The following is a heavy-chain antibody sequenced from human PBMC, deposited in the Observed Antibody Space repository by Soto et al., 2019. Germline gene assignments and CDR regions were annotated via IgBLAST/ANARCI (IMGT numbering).Heavy chain of an antibody. J-gene: IGHJ4*02. Sequence: QVQLVQSGAEVKKPGASVKVSCKASGYTFTSYGISWVRQAPGQGREGMGWISAYNGKTNYAQKLQGRVSMTTDTSTRTAYMELRSLRSDDTAVYYCARVRGYYYGSGSYYNGLLGYWGQGTLVTVSS. CDR1: GYTFTSYG. V-gene: IGHV1-18*01. D-gene: IGHD3-10*01. CDR3: ARVRGYYYGSGSYYNGLLGY. CDR2: ISAYNGKT.